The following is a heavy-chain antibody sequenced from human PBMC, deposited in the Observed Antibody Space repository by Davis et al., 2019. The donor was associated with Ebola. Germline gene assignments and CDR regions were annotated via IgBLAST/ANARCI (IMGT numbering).Heavy chain of an antibody. CDR1: GFTFSSYS. J-gene: IGHJ4*02. D-gene: IGHD2-15*01. Sequence: GGSLRLSCAASGFTFSSYSMNWVRQAPGKGLEWVSSISSDSDYIYYADSAKGRFTISRDNAKNSLYLQMNSLRAEDTAVYYCARDVVVVAARLFDYWGQGTLVTVSS. CDR3: ARDVVVVAARLFDY. V-gene: IGHV3-21*01. CDR2: ISSDSDYI.